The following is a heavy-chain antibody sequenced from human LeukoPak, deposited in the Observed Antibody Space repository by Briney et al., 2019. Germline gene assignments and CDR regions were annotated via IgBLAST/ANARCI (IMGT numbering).Heavy chain of an antibody. CDR1: GFTFSSYG. CDR3: ARSPIPAAGTFDY. D-gene: IGHD6-13*01. Sequence: GRSLRLSCAASGFTFSSYGMHWVRQAPGKGLEWVAVIWYDGSNKYYADSVKGRFTISRDNAEKSLYLQMNGLSAEDTAVYYCARSPIPAAGTFDYWGQGTLVTVSS. V-gene: IGHV3-33*01. J-gene: IGHJ4*02. CDR2: IWYDGSNK.